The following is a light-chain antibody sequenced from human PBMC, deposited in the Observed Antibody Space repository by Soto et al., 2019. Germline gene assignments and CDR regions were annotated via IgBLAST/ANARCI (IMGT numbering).Light chain of an antibody. J-gene: IGKJ1*01. CDR3: QHYNSFPWT. CDR1: QGISAY. V-gene: IGKV1-39*01. Sequence: DIQMTQSASSLSASVGDRATIACRASQGISAYLNWYQQKPGKAPKLLIYAASSLQSGVPSRFSGSGSGTDFTLTINRLQPDDFATYYCQHYNSFPWTFGQGTKVDI. CDR2: AAS.